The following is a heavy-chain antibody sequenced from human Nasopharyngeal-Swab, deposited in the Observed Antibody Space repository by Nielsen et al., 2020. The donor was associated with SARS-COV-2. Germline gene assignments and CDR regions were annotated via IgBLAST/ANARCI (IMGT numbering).Heavy chain of an antibody. V-gene: IGHV3-23*01. Sequence: GESLKISCAASGFTFSSYAMSWVRQAPGKGLEWVSAISGGGGRTYYADSVKGRFTISRDNSKNTVYLQMNSLRVEDTAVYFCARDLGRMGANNWFDPWGQGTLVTVSS. CDR2: ISGGGGRT. D-gene: IGHD1-26*01. CDR3: ARDLGRMGANNWFDP. J-gene: IGHJ5*02. CDR1: GFTFSSYA.